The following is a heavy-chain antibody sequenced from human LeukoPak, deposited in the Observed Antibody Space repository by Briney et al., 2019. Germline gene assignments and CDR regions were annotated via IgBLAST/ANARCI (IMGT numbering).Heavy chain of an antibody. D-gene: IGHD2-8*02. V-gene: IGHV3-7*01. Sequence: GGSLRLSCAASGFSFGSSWMTWIRQAPGKGLEWVGHIKEDGSQTNYIDSVTGRFTISRDNTKDSLYLQMNSLRAEDTAVYFCVRDVGYCHFDSWGQGILVTVSS. CDR1: GFSFGSSW. J-gene: IGHJ4*02. CDR3: VRDVGYCHFDS. CDR2: IKEDGSQT.